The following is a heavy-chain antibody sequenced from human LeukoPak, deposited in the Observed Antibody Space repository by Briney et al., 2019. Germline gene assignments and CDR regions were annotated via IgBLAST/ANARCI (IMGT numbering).Heavy chain of an antibody. D-gene: IGHD3-3*01. CDR3: ARVLTVFRNFDAFHI. J-gene: IGHJ3*02. CDR2: INPSGGST. CDR1: GYTFTSYY. Sequence: ASVKVSCTASGYTFTSYYMHWVRQAPGQGREWMGIINPSGGSTSYAQRFQGRVTMTRDTSTSTVYMELSSLKSEDTAVYYCARVLTVFRNFDAFHIWGQGTMVTVSS. V-gene: IGHV1-46*01.